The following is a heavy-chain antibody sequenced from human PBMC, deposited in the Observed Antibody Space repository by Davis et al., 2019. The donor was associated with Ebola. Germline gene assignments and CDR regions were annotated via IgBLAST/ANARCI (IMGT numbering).Heavy chain of an antibody. Sequence: PGGSLRLSCAASGFTFSSYAMSWVRQAPGKGLEWVSAISGSGGSTYYADSVKGRFTISRDNSKNTLYLQMNSLRAEDTAVYYCAKDRQVAVAGDNWFDPWGQGTLVTVSS. CDR2: ISGSGGST. V-gene: IGHV3-23*01. CDR3: AKDRQVAVAGDNWFDP. J-gene: IGHJ5*02. D-gene: IGHD6-19*01. CDR1: GFTFSSYA.